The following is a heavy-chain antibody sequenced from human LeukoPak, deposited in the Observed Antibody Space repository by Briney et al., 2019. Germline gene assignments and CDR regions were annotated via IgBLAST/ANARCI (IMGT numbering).Heavy chain of an antibody. CDR3: ARDWGLWFGTRTSGWYFDL. V-gene: IGHV1-18*04. CDR2: ISAYNGNT. D-gene: IGHD3-10*01. J-gene: IGHJ2*01. Sequence: GASVKVSCKDSGYTFTSYGISGVRQAPGKGLEWMGWISAYNGNTNYAQKLQGRVTMTTDTPTSTAYMALGSLSSDDTAVYYCARDWGLWFGTRTSGWYFDLWGRGTLVTVSS. CDR1: GYTFTSYG.